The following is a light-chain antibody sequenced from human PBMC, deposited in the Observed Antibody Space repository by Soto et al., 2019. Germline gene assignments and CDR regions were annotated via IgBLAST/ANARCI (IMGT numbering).Light chain of an antibody. V-gene: IGKV1-5*03. J-gene: IGKJ1*01. CDR1: QSISTW. CDR2: KAS. Sequence: DIQMTQSPSTLSASVGDRGTITCRASQSISTWLAWYQQKPGKAPKLLIYKASSLESGVPSRFSGSGSGTEFTLTISSLQPDDSATYYCQQYINRWTFGQGTKVDIK. CDR3: QQYINRWT.